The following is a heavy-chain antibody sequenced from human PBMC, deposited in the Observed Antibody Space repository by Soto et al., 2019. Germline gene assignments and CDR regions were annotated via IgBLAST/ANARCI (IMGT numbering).Heavy chain of an antibody. J-gene: IGHJ4*02. CDR1: GGSFSGYY. V-gene: IGHV4-34*01. CDR2: INHSGST. Sequence: SQTLSLTCAVYGGSFSGYYWSWIRQPPGKGLEWIGEINHSGSTNYNPSLKSRVTISVDTSKNQFSLKLSSVTAADTAMYYGARGKGSGSYYFDYWGQGTLVTVSS. D-gene: IGHD3-10*01. CDR3: ARGKGSGSYYFDY.